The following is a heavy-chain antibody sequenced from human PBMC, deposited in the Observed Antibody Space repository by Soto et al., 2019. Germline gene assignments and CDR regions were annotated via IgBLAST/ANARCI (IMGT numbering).Heavy chain of an antibody. CDR1: GFTFSTCW. Sequence: EVQLVESGGGLVQPGGSLRLSCAASGFTFSTCWMMWVPQAPGKGLEWVANINQDGSERYYVDSVKGRFTSSRDNAKNSLYLQMTSLRAEDTAVYYCVKDNRGSYWGQGTLVTVSS. CDR2: INQDGSER. J-gene: IGHJ4*02. V-gene: IGHV3-7*01. CDR3: VKDNRGSY. D-gene: IGHD3-10*01.